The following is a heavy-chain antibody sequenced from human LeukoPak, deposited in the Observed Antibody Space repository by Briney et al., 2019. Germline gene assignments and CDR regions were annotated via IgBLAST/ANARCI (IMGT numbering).Heavy chain of an antibody. CDR1: GYTFTGYY. CDR3: ARDRYADYVVGD. J-gene: IGHJ4*02. V-gene: IGHV1-2*06. D-gene: IGHD4-17*01. CDR2: INPNSGGT. Sequence: ASVKVSCKASGYTFTGYYMHWVRQAPGHGLEWMGRINPNSGGTNYAQKFQGRVTMTRDTSISTAYMELSRLRSDDTAVYYCARDRYADYVVGDWGQGTLVTVSS.